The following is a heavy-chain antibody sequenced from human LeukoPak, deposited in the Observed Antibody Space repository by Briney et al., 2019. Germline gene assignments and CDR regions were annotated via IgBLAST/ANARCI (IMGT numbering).Heavy chain of an antibody. V-gene: IGHV4-39*01. CDR2: IYYSGST. D-gene: IGHD3-22*01. Sequence: KPSETLSLTCTVSGDSVSSTGYYWGWIRQPPGKGLEWIGTIYYSGSTYYNPSLKSRVTMSEDTSRNQFSLRLSSVNAADTAVYYCAKAGARCSHSSGLYAFDVWGQGTMVTVSS. CDR1: GDSVSSTGYY. J-gene: IGHJ3*01. CDR3: AKAGARCSHSSGLYAFDV.